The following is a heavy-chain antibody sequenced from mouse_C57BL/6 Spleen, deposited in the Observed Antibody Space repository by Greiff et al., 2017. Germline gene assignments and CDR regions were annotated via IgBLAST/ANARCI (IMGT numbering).Heavy chain of an antibody. CDR2: IHPNSGST. V-gene: IGHV1-64*01. Sequence: QVQLQQPGAELVKPGASVKLSCKASGYTFTSYWMHWVKQRPGQGLEWIGMIHPNSGSTNYNEKFKSKATLTVDKSSSTAYMQLSSLTSEDSAVYYCAREGGDYDGVDYWGQGTTLTVSS. D-gene: IGHD2-4*01. CDR3: AREGGDYDGVDY. J-gene: IGHJ2*01. CDR1: GYTFTSYW.